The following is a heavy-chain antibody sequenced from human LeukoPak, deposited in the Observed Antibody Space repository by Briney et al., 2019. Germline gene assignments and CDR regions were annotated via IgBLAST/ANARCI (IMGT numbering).Heavy chain of an antibody. CDR3: ARPNRRGGVDNWFDP. CDR1: GGSISSYY. Sequence: SETLSLTCTVSGGSISSYYWSWIRQPPGKGPEWIGYIYYSGSTNYNPSLKSRVTISVDTSKNQFSLKLSSVPAADTAVYYCARPNRRGGVDNWFDPWGQGTLVTVSS. J-gene: IGHJ5*02. V-gene: IGHV4-59*08. D-gene: IGHD2-21*01. CDR2: IYYSGST.